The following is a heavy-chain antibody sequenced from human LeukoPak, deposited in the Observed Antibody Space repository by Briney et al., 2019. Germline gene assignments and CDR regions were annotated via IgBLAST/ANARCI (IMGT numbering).Heavy chain of an antibody. D-gene: IGHD2-2*01. CDR2: IHISTNT. J-gene: IGHJ3*02. Sequence: PGGSLRLSCVASGLTVSSEHMSWVRQAPGKGLEWVSTIHISTNTYYADSVKGRFTISRDNSENTLYLQMNSLSAEDTAVYYCTRDRAVYHDAFDIWGQGTMVTVSS. CDR1: GLTVSSEH. V-gene: IGHV3-66*01. CDR3: TRDRAVYHDAFDI.